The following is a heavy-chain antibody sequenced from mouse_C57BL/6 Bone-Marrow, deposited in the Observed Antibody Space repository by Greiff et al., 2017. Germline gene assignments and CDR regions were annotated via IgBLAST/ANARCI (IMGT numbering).Heavy chain of an antibody. J-gene: IGHJ2*01. Sequence: VKLQQPGAELVKPGASVKLSCKASGYTFTSYWMQWVKQRPGQGLEWIGEIDPSDSYTNYNQKFKGKATLTVDTSSSTAYMQLSSLTSEDSAVYYCASYYEGGYWGQGTTLTVSS. CDR3: ASYYEGGY. D-gene: IGHD1-1*01. CDR1: GYTFTSYW. CDR2: IDPSDSYT. V-gene: IGHV1-50*01.